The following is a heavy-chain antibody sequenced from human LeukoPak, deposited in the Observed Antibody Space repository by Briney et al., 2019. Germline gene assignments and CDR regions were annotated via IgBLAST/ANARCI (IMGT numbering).Heavy chain of an antibody. CDR2: VYSDGST. Sequence: GGSLRLSCAASGLTVRNNYMSWVRQAPGKGLEWVSVVYSDGSTYYEDSVKGRFTISRDTSKNTLSLQMNSLRVEDTAVYYCAKEGDYGSGSYYAAWGQGTLVTVSS. CDR1: GLTVRNNY. CDR3: AKEGDYGSGSYYAA. D-gene: IGHD3-10*01. V-gene: IGHV3-53*01. J-gene: IGHJ5*02.